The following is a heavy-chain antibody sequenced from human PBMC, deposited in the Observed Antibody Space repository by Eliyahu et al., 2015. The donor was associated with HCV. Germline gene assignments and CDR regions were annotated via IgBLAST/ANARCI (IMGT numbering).Heavy chain of an antibody. V-gene: IGHV3-23*01. Sequence: EVQLLESGGGLVQPGGSLRLSCAASGFPFSSYDMRWVRQAPGKGLQWVSAISAGSGGTYADSVKGRFTISRDNSKNTLFLEMNSLRAEDTAVYYCAKVKTSWYFDLWGRGTLVTVSS. CDR1: GFPFSSYD. CDR3: AKVKTSWYFDL. CDR2: ISAGSGGT. J-gene: IGHJ2*01.